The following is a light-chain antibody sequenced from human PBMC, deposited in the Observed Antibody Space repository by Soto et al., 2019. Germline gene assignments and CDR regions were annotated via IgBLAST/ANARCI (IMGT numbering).Light chain of an antibody. Sequence: DIQMTQSPSSLSASVRDRVTITCRASQDFSNFLAWYQQKPGRAPKLLMYDASTLQSGVPSRFSGSGSGTEFTLTISSLQPEDFATYYCQQLYSFPLTFGGGTKVDIK. V-gene: IGKV1-9*01. CDR2: DAS. CDR3: QQLYSFPLT. J-gene: IGKJ4*01. CDR1: QDFSNF.